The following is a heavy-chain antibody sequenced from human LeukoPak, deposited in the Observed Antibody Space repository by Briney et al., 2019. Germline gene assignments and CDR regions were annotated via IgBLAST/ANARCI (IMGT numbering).Heavy chain of an antibody. J-gene: IGHJ4*02. CDR3: AKTSQGYIYAHFDY. CDR1: QFTFSNYG. Sequence: GGSLRLSCATSQFTFSNYGMSGVRQDPGKGLECVSSISAGGGSTYYGDSVKGRFTISRDNSKNTLYLQMNSLRAEDTDVYYCAKTSQGYIYAHFDYWGQGTLVTVSS. CDR2: ISAGGGST. V-gene: IGHV3-23*01. D-gene: IGHD1-1*01.